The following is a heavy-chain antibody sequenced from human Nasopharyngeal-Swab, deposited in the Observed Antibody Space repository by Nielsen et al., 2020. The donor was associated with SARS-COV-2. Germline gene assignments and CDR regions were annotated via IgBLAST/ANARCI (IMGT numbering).Heavy chain of an antibody. J-gene: IGHJ3*02. CDR3: AKDMYSSSWYFGFDI. CDR2: ISAGGGNT. Sequence: GGSLRLSCAASGFTFSNCAMTWVRQAPGKGLEWVSAISAGGGNTFYADSVKGRFTISRDNSKNTLFLQMNSLRAEDTAVYYCAKDMYSSSWYFGFDIWGQGTMVTVSS. V-gene: IGHV3-23*01. D-gene: IGHD6-13*01. CDR1: GFTFSNCA.